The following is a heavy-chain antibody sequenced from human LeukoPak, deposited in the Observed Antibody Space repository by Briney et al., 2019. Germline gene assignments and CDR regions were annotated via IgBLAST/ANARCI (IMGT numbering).Heavy chain of an antibody. CDR1: GYTFTSYA. J-gene: IGHJ6*02. V-gene: IGHV1-3*01. Sequence: ASVTVSCTASGYTFTSYAMHWVRQAPGQRLEWMGWINAGNGNTKYSQKFQGRVTITRDTSASTAYMELSSLRSEDTAVYYCAREPGVGSGYYLYYYYGMDVWGQGTTVTVSS. D-gene: IGHD3-22*01. CDR3: AREPGVGSGYYLYYYYGMDV. CDR2: INAGNGNT.